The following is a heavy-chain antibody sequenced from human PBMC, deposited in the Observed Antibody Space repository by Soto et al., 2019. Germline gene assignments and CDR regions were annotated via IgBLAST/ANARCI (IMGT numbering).Heavy chain of an antibody. CDR2: ISTYNGNT. J-gene: IGHJ4*02. D-gene: IGHD3-22*01. Sequence: QVQLVQSGAEVKKPGASVKVSCKASGYTFITYGVSWVRQAPGQGLEWLGGISTYNGNTRYAERLQGRVTMTTDTTTNTAYMELRNLRSDDTAVYYCARGPTDYYDNSANYFLDYWGQGTLVTVSS. CDR1: GYTFITYG. V-gene: IGHV1-18*01. CDR3: ARGPTDYYDNSANYFLDY.